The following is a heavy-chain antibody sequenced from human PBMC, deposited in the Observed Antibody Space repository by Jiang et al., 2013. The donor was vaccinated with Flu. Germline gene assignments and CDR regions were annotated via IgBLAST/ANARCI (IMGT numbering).Heavy chain of an antibody. V-gene: IGHV2-5*02. D-gene: IGHD4-17*01. CDR2: IYWDDDK. CDR1: GFSLSTSGVG. Sequence: KPTQTLTLTCTFSGFSLSTSGVGVGWIRQPPGKALEWLALIYWDDDKRYSPSLKSRLTITKDTSKNQVVLTMTNMDPVDTATYYCAHRNGDYEFNXFDPWGQGTLVTVSS. CDR3: AHRNGDYEFNXFDP. J-gene: IGHJ5*02.